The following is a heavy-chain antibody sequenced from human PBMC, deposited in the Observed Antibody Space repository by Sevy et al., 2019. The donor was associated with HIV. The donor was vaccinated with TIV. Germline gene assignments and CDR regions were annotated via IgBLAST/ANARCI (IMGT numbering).Heavy chain of an antibody. CDR2: IIPFFGTA. CDR1: GGTFSSYA. D-gene: IGHD3-16*02. J-gene: IGHJ4*02. Sequence: ASVKVSCKASGGTFSSYAISWVRQAPGQGLEWMGGIIPFFGTANYAQKFQGRVPFTADESTGTAYMELSSLSSGDTAVYYCAWMHRLGELSLSPYYFDYWGQGTLVTVSS. V-gene: IGHV1-69*13. CDR3: AWMHRLGELSLSPYYFDY.